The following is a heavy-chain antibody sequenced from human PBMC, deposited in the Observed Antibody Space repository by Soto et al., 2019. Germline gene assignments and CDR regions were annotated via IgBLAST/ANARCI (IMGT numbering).Heavy chain of an antibody. CDR1: GASIIGDY. J-gene: IGHJ4*01. CDR2: IYYSGST. D-gene: IGHD3-3*01. CDR3: ARGITIFELAVINYFDS. Sequence: PSETLSLTCTVSGASIIGDYWSWIRQSPGKGLEWIGYIYYSGSTNYSPSLKSRVTISVDKSKNQFSLRLNSVTAADTAVYYCARGITIFELAVINYFDSWGHGFPVTV. V-gene: IGHV4-59*01.